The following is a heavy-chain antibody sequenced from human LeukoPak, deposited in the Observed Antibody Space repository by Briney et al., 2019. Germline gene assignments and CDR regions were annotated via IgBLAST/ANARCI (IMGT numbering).Heavy chain of an antibody. CDR1: GFTFTHFG. CDR3: AKDRSPLEATCDLDY. D-gene: IGHD5-24*01. J-gene: IGHJ4*02. V-gene: IGHV3-30*18. CDR2: ISYDGSNK. Sequence: PGGSLRLSCAASGFTFTHFGIHWVRQAPGKGLEWVAVISYDGSNKYYADSVKGRFTISRDNSKNTLYLQMNSLRVEDTAVYYCAKDRSPLEATCDLDYWGQGTLVTVSS.